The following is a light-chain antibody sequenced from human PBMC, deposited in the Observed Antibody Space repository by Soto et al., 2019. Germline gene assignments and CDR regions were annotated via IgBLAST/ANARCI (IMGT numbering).Light chain of an antibody. J-gene: IGKJ4*01. Sequence: EIVLTQSPGTLSLSPGERVTLSCRASQIVTNNYIAWYQHKPGQPPRLLIDDASRRATGIPDRFSASGSGTDFTLTISRLEPEDFAVYYCQQCSTSPLTFGGGTKVELK. CDR1: QIVTNNY. CDR2: DAS. CDR3: QQCSTSPLT. V-gene: IGKV3-20*01.